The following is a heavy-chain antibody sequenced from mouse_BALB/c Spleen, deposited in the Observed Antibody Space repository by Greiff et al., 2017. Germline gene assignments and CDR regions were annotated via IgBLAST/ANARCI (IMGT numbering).Heavy chain of an antibody. CDR3: ARYGRDYGSSYVLDY. Sequence: QVQLQQPGAELVKPGASVKMSCKASGYTFTSYNMHWVKQTPGQGLEWIGAIYPGNGDTSYNQKFKGKATLTADKSSSTAYMQLSSLTSEDSAVYYCARYGRDYGSSYVLDYWGQGTTLTVSS. CDR1: GYTFTSYN. V-gene: IGHV1-12*01. J-gene: IGHJ2*01. D-gene: IGHD1-1*01. CDR2: IYPGNGDT.